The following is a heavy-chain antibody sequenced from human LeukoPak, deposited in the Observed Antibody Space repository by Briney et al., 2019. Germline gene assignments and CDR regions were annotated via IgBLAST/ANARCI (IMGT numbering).Heavy chain of an antibody. J-gene: IGHJ4*02. D-gene: IGHD3-10*01. Sequence: ASVKVSCKASGYTFTSYDINWVRQATGQGLEWMGWMNPNSGNTCYAQEFQGRVTMTRDTSISTAHMELSSLRSEDTAVYYCSRGRGVSLWFGELLLGDYWGQGTLVTVSS. CDR2: MNPNSGNT. V-gene: IGHV1-8*01. CDR1: GYTFTSYD. CDR3: SRGRGVSLWFGELLLGDY.